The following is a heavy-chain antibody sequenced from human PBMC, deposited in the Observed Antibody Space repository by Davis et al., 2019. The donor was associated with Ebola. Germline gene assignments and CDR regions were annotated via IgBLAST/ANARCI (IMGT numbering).Heavy chain of an antibody. CDR3: ARDLPGGDWYFDL. V-gene: IGHV3-48*02. Sequence: GESLKISCAASGFTFSSYGMHWVRQAPGKGLEWVSYISSSSSTIYYADSVKGRFTISRDNAKNSLYLQMNSLRDEDTAVYYCARDLPGGDWYFDLWGRGTLVTVSS. D-gene: IGHD1-14*01. CDR1: GFTFSSYG. CDR2: ISSSSSTI. J-gene: IGHJ2*01.